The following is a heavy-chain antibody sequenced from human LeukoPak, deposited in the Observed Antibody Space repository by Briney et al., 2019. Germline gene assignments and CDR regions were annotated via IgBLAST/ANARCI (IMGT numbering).Heavy chain of an antibody. D-gene: IGHD3-3*01. Sequence: SETLSLTCAVYGGSFSGYYWSWIRQPPGKGLEWIGEINHSGSTNYNPSLKSRVTISVDTSKNQFSLKLSSVTAADTAVYYCARVLVYTIFRVVIPKDYMDVWGKGTTVTVSS. J-gene: IGHJ6*03. V-gene: IGHV4-34*01. CDR3: ARVLVYTIFRVVIPKDYMDV. CDR1: GGSFSGYY. CDR2: INHSGST.